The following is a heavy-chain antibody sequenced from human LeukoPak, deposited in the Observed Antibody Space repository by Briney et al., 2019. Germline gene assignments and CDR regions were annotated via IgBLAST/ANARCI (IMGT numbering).Heavy chain of an antibody. CDR3: ARDLLVGITGTTGYYYYGMDV. Sequence: PSETLSLTCTVSGGSISRYYWSWIRQPAGKGLEWIGRIYTGGSTDYNPSLKSRVTMSVDTSKNQFSLKLSSVTAADTAVYYCARDLLVGITGTTGYYYYGMDVWGQGTTVTVSS. CDR2: IYTGGST. D-gene: IGHD1-7*01. CDR1: GGSISRYY. V-gene: IGHV4-4*07. J-gene: IGHJ6*02.